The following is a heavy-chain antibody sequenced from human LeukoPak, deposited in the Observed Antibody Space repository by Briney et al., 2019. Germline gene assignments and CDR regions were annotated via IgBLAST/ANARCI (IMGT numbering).Heavy chain of an antibody. Sequence: PGGSLRLSCAASGFTVSSNYMNWVRQAPGKGLGWVSTIYSGGDTYYADSVKGRFTISRDNSKNTMYLQMNSLRAEDAAVYYCARGLAGAYRIMDVWGQGTTVTVS. CDR1: GFTVSSNY. CDR3: ARGLAGAYRIMDV. CDR2: IYSGGDT. D-gene: IGHD6-19*01. V-gene: IGHV3-66*01. J-gene: IGHJ6*02.